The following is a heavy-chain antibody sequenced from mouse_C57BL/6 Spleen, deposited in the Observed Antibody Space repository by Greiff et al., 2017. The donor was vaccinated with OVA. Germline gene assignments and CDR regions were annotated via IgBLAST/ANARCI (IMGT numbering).Heavy chain of an antibody. CDR3: ARGGTTVGAPYWYFDV. CDR2: INPNYGTT. V-gene: IGHV1-39*01. Sequence: EVQLQQSGPELVKPGASVKISCKASGYSFTDYNMNWVKQSNGKSLEWIGVINPNYGTTSYNQKFKGKATLTVDQSSSTAYMQLNSLTSEDSAVYYCARGGTTVGAPYWYFDVWGTGTTVTVAS. J-gene: IGHJ1*03. D-gene: IGHD1-1*01. CDR1: GYSFTDYN.